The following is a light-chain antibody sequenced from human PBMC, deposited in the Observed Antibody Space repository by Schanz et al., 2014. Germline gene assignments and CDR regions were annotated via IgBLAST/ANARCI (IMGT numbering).Light chain of an antibody. CDR3: TSYISSSFFWV. V-gene: IGLV1-44*01. CDR1: SSNIGSET. CDR2: NNN. J-gene: IGLJ3*02. Sequence: QSVLTQPPSASGTPGQRVTISCSGSSSNIGSETVHWYQQLPGTAPKLLMYNNNQRPSGVPDRLSGSKSGTSASLAISDLQSEDEADYYCTSYISSSFFWVFGGGTKLTVL.